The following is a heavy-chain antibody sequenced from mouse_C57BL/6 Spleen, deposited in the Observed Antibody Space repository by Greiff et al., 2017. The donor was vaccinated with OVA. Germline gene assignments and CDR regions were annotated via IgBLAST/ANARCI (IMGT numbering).Heavy chain of an antibody. CDR2: IDTSDSYT. D-gene: IGHD2-3*01. J-gene: IGHJ3*01. V-gene: IGHV1-50*01. Sequence: QVQLQQPGAELVKPGASVKLSCKASGYTFTSYWMQWVKQRPGQGLEWIGEIDTSDSYTNYNQKFKGQATLTVDTSSSTAYRQLSSLTSEDAAVYYCARGYDGYYAYWGQGTLVTVSA. CDR3: ARGYDGYYAY. CDR1: GYTFTSYW.